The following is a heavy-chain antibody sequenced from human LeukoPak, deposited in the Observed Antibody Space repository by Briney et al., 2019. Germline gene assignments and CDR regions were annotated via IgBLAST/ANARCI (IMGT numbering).Heavy chain of an antibody. CDR3: TTARYPGYCSSTSCYEKMGWFDP. V-gene: IGHV3-15*01. D-gene: IGHD2-2*01. J-gene: IGHJ5*02. Sequence: PGGSLRLSCAASGFTFSNAWMSWVRQAPGKGLEWVGRIKSKTDGGTTDYAAPVKGRFTISRDDSKNTLYLQMNSLKTEGTAVYYCTTARYPGYCSSTSCYEKMGWFDPWGQGTLVTVSS. CDR1: GFTFSNAW. CDR2: IKSKTDGGTT.